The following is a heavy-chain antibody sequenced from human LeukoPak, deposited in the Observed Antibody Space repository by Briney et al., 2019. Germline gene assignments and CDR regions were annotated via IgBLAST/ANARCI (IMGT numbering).Heavy chain of an antibody. CDR1: GGSISSSDYY. J-gene: IGHJ5*02. CDR3: ARDQLNNWFDP. V-gene: IGHV4-39*02. D-gene: IGHD3-10*01. Sequence: PSETLSLTCTVSGGSISSSDYYWGWIRQPPGKGLEWIGSIYYSGKMFYNPSLKSRVTVSVDTSKNQFSLNLNSVTAADTAVYYCARDQLNNWFDPWGQGTLVTVSS. CDR2: IYYSGKM.